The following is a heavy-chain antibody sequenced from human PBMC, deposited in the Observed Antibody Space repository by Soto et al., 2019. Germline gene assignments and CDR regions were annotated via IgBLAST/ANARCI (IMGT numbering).Heavy chain of an antibody. Sequence: QVQVVQSGDEVKETGASVRVSCKTSGYSFTAYGISWVRQAPGQGLEWMGWISCYNGKTKYAQKVQGRVTMTKDTYTSTAYMEVRSLRSDDTAIYYCARDAPPPELRFLEWHNYDYNGMDVWGQGTTVTVSS. CDR3: ARDAPPPELRFLEWHNYDYNGMDV. CDR1: GYSFTAYG. J-gene: IGHJ6*02. CDR2: ISCYNGKT. V-gene: IGHV1-18*01. D-gene: IGHD3-3*01.